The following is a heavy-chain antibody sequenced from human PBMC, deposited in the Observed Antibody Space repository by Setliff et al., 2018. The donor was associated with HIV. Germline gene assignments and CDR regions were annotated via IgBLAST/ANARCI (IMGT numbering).Heavy chain of an antibody. CDR1: GYSFTTLW. V-gene: IGHV5-51*01. CDR3: ARSMGFKATTRLDF. D-gene: IGHD3-10*01. J-gene: IGHJ4*02. CDR2: VFPDDSDT. Sequence: GESLTISCQASGYSFTTLWIAWVRQMPGKGLEWMGMVFPDDSDTRYSPSFQGQVSMSADKSINTACLQWSSLKASDTAVYYCARSMGFKATTRLDFWGPGTLVTVSS.